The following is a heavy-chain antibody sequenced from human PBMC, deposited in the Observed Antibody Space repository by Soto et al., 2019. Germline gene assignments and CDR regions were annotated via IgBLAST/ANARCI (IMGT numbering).Heavy chain of an antibody. CDR2: ISAYSGNT. J-gene: IGHJ4*01. D-gene: IGHD4-17*01. CDR1: GYTFTTYG. V-gene: IGHV1-18*04. Sequence: QVQLVQSGAEVKKPGASVKVSCKASGYTFTTYGITWVRQAPGQGLEWMGWISAYSGNTNYAQKLQGTLTGTTDTSTNTAYMDLRSLRSDDTAVYYCARVVKAGDYGDYGRYYFDYWGHGTLVTVSS. CDR3: ARVVKAGDYGDYGRYYFDY.